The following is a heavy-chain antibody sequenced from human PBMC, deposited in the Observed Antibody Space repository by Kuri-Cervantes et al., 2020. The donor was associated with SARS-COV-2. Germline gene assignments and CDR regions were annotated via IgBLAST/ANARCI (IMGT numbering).Heavy chain of an antibody. CDR2: IYYSGST. D-gene: IGHD7-27*01. J-gene: IGHJ4*02. CDR1: GVSLSNHY. CDR3: ARNWGRYYFDY. V-gene: IGHV4-39*01. Sequence: ESLKISCAVYGVSLSNHYWSWIRQSPGKGLEWIGSIYYSGSTYYNPSLKSRVTISVDTSKNQFSLKLSSVTAADTAVYYCARNWGRYYFDYWGQGTLVTVSS.